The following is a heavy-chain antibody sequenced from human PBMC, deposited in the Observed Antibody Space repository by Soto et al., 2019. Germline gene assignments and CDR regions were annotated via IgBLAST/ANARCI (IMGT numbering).Heavy chain of an antibody. Sequence: GGSLRLSCAASGFTFSSYWMSWVRQAPGKGLEWVANIKQDGSEKYYVDSVKGRFTISRDNPKNSLYLQMNSLRAEDTAVYYCARRYYDSSGYYYDAPYFDYWGQGTLVTVSS. CDR1: GFTFSSYW. CDR2: IKQDGSEK. CDR3: ARRYYDSSGYYYDAPYFDY. J-gene: IGHJ4*02. V-gene: IGHV3-7*01. D-gene: IGHD3-22*01.